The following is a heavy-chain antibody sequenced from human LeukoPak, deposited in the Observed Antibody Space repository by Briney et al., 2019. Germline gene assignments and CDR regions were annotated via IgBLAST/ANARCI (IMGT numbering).Heavy chain of an antibody. CDR2: INSDGINT. Sequence: GGSLRLSCAASGLTFSNYWMHWVRQAPGKGLVWVSRINSDGINTSYADSVKGRFTISRDNAKNSLYLQMNSLRAEDTAVYCCARSMAQDVDAFDIWGQGTMVTVSS. J-gene: IGHJ3*02. D-gene: IGHD2-21*01. CDR3: ARSMAQDVDAFDI. V-gene: IGHV3-74*01. CDR1: GLTFSNYW.